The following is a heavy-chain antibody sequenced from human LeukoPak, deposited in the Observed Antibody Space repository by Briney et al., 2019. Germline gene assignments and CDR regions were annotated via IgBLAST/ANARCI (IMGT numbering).Heavy chain of an antibody. J-gene: IGHJ4*02. Sequence: ASVKVSCKASGYSFTTYDIHWVRQATGQGLEWMGWMNLKSGYTGYAQKFQGRVTITRDTSTSTVYMELSSLRSEDTAVYYCARVAGSSDYWPEGTLVTVSS. CDR1: GYSFTTYD. CDR3: ARVAGSSDY. V-gene: IGHV1-8*03. CDR2: MNLKSGYT. D-gene: IGHD1-26*01.